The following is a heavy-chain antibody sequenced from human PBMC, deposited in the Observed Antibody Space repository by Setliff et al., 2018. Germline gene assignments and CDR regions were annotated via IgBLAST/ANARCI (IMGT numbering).Heavy chain of an antibody. V-gene: IGHV3-49*04. D-gene: IGHD1-7*01. CDR1: GFTFGDYA. Sequence: GGSLRLSCTTSGFTFGDYAITWVRQAPGKGLEWVGFIRGKPSSGTTEYAASVKGRFTISRDDSKSIAYLQMSSLKTEDTALYYCTPWTGTSRLHYWGQGTLVTVSS. CDR2: IRGKPSSGTT. J-gene: IGHJ4*02. CDR3: TPWTGTSRLHY.